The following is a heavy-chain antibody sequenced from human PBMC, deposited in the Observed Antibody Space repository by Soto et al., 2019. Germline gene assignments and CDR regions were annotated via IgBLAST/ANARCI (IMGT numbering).Heavy chain of an antibody. CDR2: AHPNSGGT. Sequence: QVHLVQSGAEVKQPGASVKVSCKASGYTFSVYHMHWVRQAPGQGLEWMGWAHPNSGGTTYAQSFEGRVTTTRDTSINTAYMELSRLSSDDTAVYYCAKELKRGIDVWGQGTTVTVSS. D-gene: IGHD2-8*01. CDR3: AKELKRGIDV. J-gene: IGHJ6*02. V-gene: IGHV1-2*02. CDR1: GYTFSVYH.